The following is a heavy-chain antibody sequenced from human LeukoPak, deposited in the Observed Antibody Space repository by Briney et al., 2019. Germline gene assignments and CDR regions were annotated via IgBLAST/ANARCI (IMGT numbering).Heavy chain of an antibody. CDR1: GFSSGNYA. D-gene: IGHD3-16*01. Sequence: GGSLRLSCEASGFSSGNYAMSWVRQAPGKGLEWVSAISETGDRTYYADSVKGRFTVSRDNSKNTMSLQMNSLRAEDAAVYYCVRERRGGSYAEYWGQGTLVTVSS. J-gene: IGHJ4*02. CDR2: ISETGDRT. V-gene: IGHV3-23*01. CDR3: VRERRGGSYAEY.